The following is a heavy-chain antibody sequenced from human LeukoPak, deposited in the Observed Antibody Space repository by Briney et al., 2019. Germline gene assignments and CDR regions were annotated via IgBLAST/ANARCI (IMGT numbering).Heavy chain of an antibody. J-gene: IGHJ4*02. CDR1: GGSITSRSFY. D-gene: IGHD2-8*02. CDR2: IYYSGTT. Sequence: PSETLSLTCIVSGGSITSRSFYWGWTRQPPGKGLEWIGSIYYSGTTHYNPSLKSRATLSVDTSKNQFSLNLSSVTAPDTAVYYCARHAWVGRTGFDYWGRGTLDTVSS. CDR3: ARHAWVGRTGFDY. V-gene: IGHV4-39*01.